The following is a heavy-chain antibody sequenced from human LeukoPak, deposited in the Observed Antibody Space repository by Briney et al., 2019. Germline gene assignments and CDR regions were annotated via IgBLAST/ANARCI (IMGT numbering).Heavy chain of an antibody. Sequence: GGSLRLSCAASGFTFSSYEMNWVRQAPGKGLEWVGNINQDGSEKYYGDSVKGRFTISRDNAKNSLYLQMNSLRAEDAAVYYCTRENWHLDYWGQGNLVTVSS. V-gene: IGHV3-7*01. CDR2: INQDGSEK. J-gene: IGHJ4*02. CDR1: GFTFSSYE. CDR3: TRENWHLDY.